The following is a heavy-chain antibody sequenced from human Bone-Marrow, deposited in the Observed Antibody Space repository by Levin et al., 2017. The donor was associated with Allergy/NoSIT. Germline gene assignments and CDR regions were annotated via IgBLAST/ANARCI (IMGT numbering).Heavy chain of an antibody. Sequence: ESLKISCTVSGTSISRFYWSWIRQSPGKGLEWIGYIYYSGETDYNPSFRSRVTINVDRSQNQFSLKLNSVTAADTAIYYCARNGGNWNDVDFYYGMDVWGQGTTVIVS. J-gene: IGHJ6*02. D-gene: IGHD1-20*01. CDR2: IYYSGET. CDR3: ARNGGNWNDVDFYYGMDV. CDR1: GTSISRFY. V-gene: IGHV4-59*01.